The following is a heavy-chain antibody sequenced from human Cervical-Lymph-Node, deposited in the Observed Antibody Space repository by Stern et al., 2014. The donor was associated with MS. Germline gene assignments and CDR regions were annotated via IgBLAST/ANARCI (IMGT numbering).Heavy chain of an antibody. CDR1: GYIFTDYY. CDR3: AITGRTSHGLFDY. Sequence: QMQLVESGAEVKKPGASVKVSCKTSGYIFTDYYIHWVRQAPGQGLAWMGWINPKSGGTDYAERFQGRVTMTRDSSVRTANMEMNSLTSDDTAVYFCAITGRTSHGLFDYWGQGTLVTVSS. CDR2: INPKSGGT. J-gene: IGHJ4*02. D-gene: IGHD7-27*01. V-gene: IGHV1-2*02.